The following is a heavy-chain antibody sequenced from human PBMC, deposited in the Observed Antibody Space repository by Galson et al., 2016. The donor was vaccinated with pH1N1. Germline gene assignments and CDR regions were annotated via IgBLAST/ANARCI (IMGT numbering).Heavy chain of an antibody. D-gene: IGHD4-17*01. CDR2: IDWDDDK. CDR3: ARIFYGDYTNYFDY. V-gene: IGHV2-70*01. Sequence: PALVKPTQTLTLTCTFSGFSLSTSGMCVSWIRQPPGKALEWLALIDWDDDKYYSTSLKTRLTISKDTSKNQVVLTMTNMDPVDTATYYCARIFYGDYTNYFDYWDQGTLVTVSS. CDR1: GFSLSTSGMC. J-gene: IGHJ4*02.